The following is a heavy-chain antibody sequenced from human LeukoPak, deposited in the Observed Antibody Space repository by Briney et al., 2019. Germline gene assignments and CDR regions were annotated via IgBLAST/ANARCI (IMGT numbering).Heavy chain of an antibody. CDR1: GGTFSSYA. V-gene: IGHV1-69*01. J-gene: IGHJ3*02. CDR3: ARAFTRGADAFDI. Sequence: SVKASCKASGGTFSSYAISWVRQAPGQGLEWMGGIIPIFGTANYAQKFQGRVTITADESTSTAYMELSSLRSEDTAVYYCARAFTRGADAFDIWGQGTMVTVSS. CDR2: IIPIFGTA. D-gene: IGHD1-26*01.